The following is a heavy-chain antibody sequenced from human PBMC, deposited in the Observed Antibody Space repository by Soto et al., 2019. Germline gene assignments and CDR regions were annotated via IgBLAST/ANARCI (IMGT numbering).Heavy chain of an antibody. J-gene: IGHJ6*02. D-gene: IGHD6-13*01. CDR2: ISGSGGST. V-gene: IGHV3-23*01. CDR3: SKFTSSSDIGCMDV. CDR1: GFTFSSYA. Sequence: EVQLLESGGGLVQPGGSLRLSCAASGFTFSSYAMSWVRQAPGKGLEWVSAISGSGGSTYYADSVKGRFTISRDNSKNTLYLQMNSLRAEDTAVYYCSKFTSSSDIGCMDVCGQGTTVTVSS.